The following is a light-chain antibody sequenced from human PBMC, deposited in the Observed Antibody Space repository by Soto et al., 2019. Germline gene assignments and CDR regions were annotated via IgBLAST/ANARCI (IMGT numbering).Light chain of an antibody. Sequence: EIVMTQSPATLSLSPGERATLSCRASQGIGSTLAWYQQKPGQTPSLLIYGASTRATGVPARFSGSGSGTEFTLTINSLQSEDFAVYYCQRYNNWPLTFGGGTKVEIK. CDR3: QRYNNWPLT. CDR2: GAS. V-gene: IGKV3-15*01. CDR1: QGIGST. J-gene: IGKJ4*01.